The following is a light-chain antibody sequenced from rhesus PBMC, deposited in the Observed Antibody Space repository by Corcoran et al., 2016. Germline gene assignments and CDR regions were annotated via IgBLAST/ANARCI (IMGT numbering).Light chain of an antibody. Sequence: DIQMTQSPSSLSASVGDTVTITCRASQSISSWLAWYQPKPGNAPRPPVYKGASLRSGVPSRFSGSGSGTDFTLTIRSVQSEDFSTFSCQQYSDSRTTFVTVTKVEIK. J-gene: IGKJ1*01. CDR2: KGA. V-gene: IGKV1-22*01. CDR3: QQYSDSRTT. CDR1: QSISSW.